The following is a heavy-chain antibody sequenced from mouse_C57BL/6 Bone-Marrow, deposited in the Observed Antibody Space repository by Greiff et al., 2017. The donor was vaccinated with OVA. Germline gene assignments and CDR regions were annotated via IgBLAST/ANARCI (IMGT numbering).Heavy chain of an antibody. Sequence: EVQLVESGGGLVKPGGSLKLSCAASGFTFSDYGMHWVRQAPEKGLEWVAYISSGSRTIYYADTVKGRFTISRDNAKNTLFLQMTSLRSEDTAMYYCASAVYFDYWGQGTTRTVSS. CDR2: ISSGSRTI. CDR3: ASAVYFDY. D-gene: IGHD3-3*01. J-gene: IGHJ2*01. CDR1: GFTFSDYG. V-gene: IGHV5-17*01.